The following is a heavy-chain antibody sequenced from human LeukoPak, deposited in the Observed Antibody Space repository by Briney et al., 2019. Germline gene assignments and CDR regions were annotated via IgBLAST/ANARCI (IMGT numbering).Heavy chain of an antibody. D-gene: IGHD3-22*01. J-gene: IGHJ6*03. Sequence: SETLSLTCTVSGYSITSGYYWGWIRQPPGKGLEWIGDIYYSGTTYYNPSLKSRVTVSVDTSKNQFSLKLSSVTAADTAVYYCARRQDDSSGYYLRYYYMDVWGKGTTVTVSS. V-gene: IGHV4-38-2*02. CDR3: ARRQDDSSGYYLRYYYMDV. CDR1: GYSITSGYY. CDR2: IYYSGTT.